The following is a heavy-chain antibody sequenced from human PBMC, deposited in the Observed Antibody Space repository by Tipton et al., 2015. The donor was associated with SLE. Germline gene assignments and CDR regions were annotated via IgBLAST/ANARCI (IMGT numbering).Heavy chain of an antibody. CDR1: GGTFSSYT. CDR2: IIPILGIA. V-gene: IGHV1-69*09. D-gene: IGHD5-12*01. J-gene: IGHJ3*02. Sequence: QVQLVQSGAEVKKPGSSVKVSCKASGGTFSSYTISWVRQAPGQGLEWMGRIIPILGIANYAQKFQGRVTITADKSTSTAYMELSSLRSEDTAVYYCARPSGYDSLGAFDIWGQGTMVTVSS. CDR3: ARPSGYDSLGAFDI.